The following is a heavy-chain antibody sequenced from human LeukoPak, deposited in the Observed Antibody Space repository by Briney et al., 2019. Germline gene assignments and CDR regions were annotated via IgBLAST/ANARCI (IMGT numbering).Heavy chain of an antibody. D-gene: IGHD5-18*01. V-gene: IGHV1-18*01. CDR2: ISAYNGNT. Sequence: GASVKVSCKASGYTFTSYGISWVRQAPGQGLEWMGWISAYNGNTNYAQKLQGRVTMTTDTSTSTAYMELRSLRSDDTAVYYCARGPPAARPGYSYDRAFDYWGQGTLVTVSS. CDR3: ARGPPAARPGYSYDRAFDY. CDR1: GYTFTSYG. J-gene: IGHJ4*02.